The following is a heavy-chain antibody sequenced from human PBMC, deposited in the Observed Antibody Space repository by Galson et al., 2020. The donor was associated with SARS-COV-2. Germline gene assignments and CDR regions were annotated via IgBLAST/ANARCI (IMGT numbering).Heavy chain of an antibody. CDR2: TYYRSKWYN. CDR1: GDSVSSNSAA. J-gene: IGHJ6*02. D-gene: IGHD3-9*01. CDR3: ARGSYDILTGYPYDYYCGMDV. Sequence: SQTLSLTCAISGDSVSSNSAAWNWIRQSPSRGLEWLGRTYYRSKWYNDYAVSVKSRITINPDTSKNQFSLQLNSVTPEDTAVYYCARGSYDILTGYPYDYYCGMDVWGQGTTVTVSS. V-gene: IGHV6-1*01.